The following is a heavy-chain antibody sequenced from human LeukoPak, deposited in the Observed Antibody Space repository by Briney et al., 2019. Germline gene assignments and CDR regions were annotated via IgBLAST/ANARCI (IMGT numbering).Heavy chain of an antibody. CDR1: GDSVSSKSAA. V-gene: IGHV6-1*01. Sequence: SQTLSPTCAISGDSVSSKSAAWNWIRQSPSRGLEWLGRTYYRTKYGSMWYRQYGLSVQGRLTINPDTSMNQVSLQLTSVTPEDTAIYYCVRGGGNFDYWGQGTLVTVSS. CDR3: VRGGGNFDY. CDR2: TYYRTKYGSMWYR. J-gene: IGHJ4*02.